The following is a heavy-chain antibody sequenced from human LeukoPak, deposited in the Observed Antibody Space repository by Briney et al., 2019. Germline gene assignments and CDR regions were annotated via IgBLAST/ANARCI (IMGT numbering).Heavy chain of an antibody. CDR2: ISYDGSNK. CDR1: GFTFSSYA. CDR3: ARDRGGGDSGYDSVFDY. J-gene: IGHJ4*02. Sequence: GGSLRLSCAASGFTFSSYAMLWVRQAPGKGLEWVAVISYDGSNKYYADSVKGRFTISRDNSKNTLYLQMNSLRAEDTAVYYCARDRGGGDSGYDSVFDYWDQGTLVTVSP. D-gene: IGHD5-12*01. V-gene: IGHV3-30-3*01.